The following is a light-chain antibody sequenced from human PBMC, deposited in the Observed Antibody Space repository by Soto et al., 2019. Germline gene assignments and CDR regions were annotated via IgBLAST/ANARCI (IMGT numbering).Light chain of an antibody. CDR1: SSDVGGYNY. Sequence: QSALTQPXSVSGSPGQSITIXCTGTSSDVGGYNYVSWYQQHPGKAPKLMIYEVSNRPSGVSNRFSGSKSGNTASLTISGLQAEDEADYYCSSYISSSTGVFGGGTKLTVL. J-gene: IGLJ2*01. V-gene: IGLV2-14*01. CDR2: EVS. CDR3: SSYISSSTGV.